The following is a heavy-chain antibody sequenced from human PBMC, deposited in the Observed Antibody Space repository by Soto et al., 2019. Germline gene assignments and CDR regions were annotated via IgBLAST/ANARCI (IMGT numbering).Heavy chain of an antibody. Sequence: SETLSLTCTVSGGSISSGGYYWSWIRQHPGKGLEWIGYIYYSGSTYYNPSLKSRVTISVDTSKNQFSLKLSSVTAADTAVYYCARDAYYYDSPDYFDYWGQGTLVTVSS. J-gene: IGHJ4*02. CDR2: IYYSGST. V-gene: IGHV4-31*03. CDR1: GGSISSGGYY. D-gene: IGHD3-22*01. CDR3: ARDAYYYDSPDYFDY.